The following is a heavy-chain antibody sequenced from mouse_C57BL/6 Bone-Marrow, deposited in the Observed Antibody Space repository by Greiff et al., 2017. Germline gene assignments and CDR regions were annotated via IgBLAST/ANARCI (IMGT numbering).Heavy chain of an antibody. J-gene: IGHJ2*01. Sequence: EVQLQQSGGGLVQPGGSMKLSCVASGFTFSNYWMNWVRQSPEKGLEWVAQIRLKSDNYATHYAESVKGRFTISRDDSKSSVYLQMNNLRAEDTGIYYCTPNYYGSSYGYFDYWGQGTTLTVSS. CDR2: IRLKSDNYAT. D-gene: IGHD1-1*01. V-gene: IGHV6-3*01. CDR3: TPNYYGSSYGYFDY. CDR1: GFTFSNYW.